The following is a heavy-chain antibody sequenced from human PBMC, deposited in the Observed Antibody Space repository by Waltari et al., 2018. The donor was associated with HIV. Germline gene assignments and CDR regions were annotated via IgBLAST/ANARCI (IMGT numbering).Heavy chain of an antibody. CDR3: AKDPYGSGQLWYFDL. J-gene: IGHJ2*01. D-gene: IGHD3-10*01. CDR1: GFTFSSYA. V-gene: IGHV3-23*01. CDR2: IGGSGGST. Sequence: EVQLLESGGGLVQPGGSLRLSCAASGFTFSSYAMSWVRQAPGKGLEWVSAIGGSGGSTYYADSVKGRFTISRDNSKNTLYLQMNSLRAEDTAVYYCAKDPYGSGQLWYFDLWGRGTLVTVSS.